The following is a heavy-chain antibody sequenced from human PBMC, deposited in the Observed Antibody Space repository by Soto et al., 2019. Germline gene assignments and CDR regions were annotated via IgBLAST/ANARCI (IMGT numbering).Heavy chain of an antibody. CDR1: GDSLGRNY. D-gene: IGHD3-16*01. Sequence: QVQLQESGPGLVKPSETLSLTCSVSGDSLGRNYWSWIRQPPGKGLEWIGYIYYSGSTHYNPFRESRVTISLVKSRNQFSLRLSSVAAADTAVYYCARGPMIRGGGMFTGVPYLDCWGPGALVTVSS. V-gene: IGHV4-59*12. J-gene: IGHJ4*02. CDR2: IYYSGST. CDR3: ARGPMIRGGGMFTGVPYLDC.